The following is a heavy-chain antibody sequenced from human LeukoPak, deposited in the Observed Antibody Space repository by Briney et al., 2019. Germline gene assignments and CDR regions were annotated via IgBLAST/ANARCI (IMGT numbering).Heavy chain of an antibody. J-gene: IGHJ6*02. Sequence: GGSLRLSCAASGFTFNSYWLSWVRQAPGKGLEWVASIKQDGSEKYYVDSVKGRFTISRDNAKNSLYLQMNSLRAEDTAVYYCARGSDFWSGPWGDVWGQGTTVTVSS. CDR3: ARGSDFWSGPWGDV. D-gene: IGHD3-3*01. CDR2: IKQDGSEK. V-gene: IGHV3-7*01. CDR1: GFTFNSYW.